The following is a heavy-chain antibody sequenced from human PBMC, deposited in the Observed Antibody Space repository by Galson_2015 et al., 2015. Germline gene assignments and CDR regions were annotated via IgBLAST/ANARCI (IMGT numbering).Heavy chain of an antibody. CDR1: GFTFSSYG. D-gene: IGHD1-26*01. J-gene: IGHJ4*02. Sequence: SLRLSCAASGFTFSSYGMHWVRQAPGKGLEWVAVISYDGSNKYYADSVKGRFTISRDNSKNTLYLQMNSLRAEDTAVYYCAKDGRWLLQEELRGRTEYYFDYWGQGTLVTVSS. CDR2: ISYDGSNK. V-gene: IGHV3-30*18. CDR3: AKDGRWLLQEELRGRTEYYFDY.